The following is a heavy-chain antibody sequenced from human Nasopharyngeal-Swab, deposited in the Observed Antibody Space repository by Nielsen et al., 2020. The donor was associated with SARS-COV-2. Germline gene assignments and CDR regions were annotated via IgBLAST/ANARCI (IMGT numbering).Heavy chain of an antibody. D-gene: IGHD6-19*01. CDR1: ASTTSSFW. V-gene: IGHV3-7*01. CDR2: IKQDGSEK. Sequence: SRAASASTTSSFWMCWVRQAPGKGLELVANIKQDGSEKYYVDSVKGRFTISTDNAKNSLYLKMNSLRAEDTAVYYCARDPTSVAGTGDYYYGMDVWGQGTTVTVSS. J-gene: IGHJ6*02. CDR3: ARDPTSVAGTGDYYYGMDV.